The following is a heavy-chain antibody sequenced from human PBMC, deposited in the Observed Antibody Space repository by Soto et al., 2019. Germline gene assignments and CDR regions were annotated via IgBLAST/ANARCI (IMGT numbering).Heavy chain of an antibody. J-gene: IGHJ6*02. Sequence: PSETLSLTCTVSGGSISSGDYYWSWIRQPPGKGLEWIGYIYYSGSTYFNPSLKSRVTISVDTSKNQFSLKLSSVTAADTAVYYCARTYYDFWSGPLNGMDVWGQGTTVTVSS. CDR2: IYYSGST. CDR1: GGSISSGDYY. D-gene: IGHD3-3*01. V-gene: IGHV4-30-4*01. CDR3: ARTYYDFWSGPLNGMDV.